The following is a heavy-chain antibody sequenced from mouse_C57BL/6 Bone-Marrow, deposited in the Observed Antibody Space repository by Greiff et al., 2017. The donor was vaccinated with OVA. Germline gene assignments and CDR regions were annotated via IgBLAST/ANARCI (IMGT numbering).Heavy chain of an antibody. CDR3: ARDSSGYVGNYFDY. Sequence: QVQLQQSGAELARPGASVKLSCKASGYTFTSYGISWVKQRTGQGLEWIGEIYPRSGNTYYNEKFKGKATLTADKSSSTAYMELRSLTSEDSAVYFCARDSSGYVGNYFDYWGQGTTLTVSS. CDR2: IYPRSGNT. J-gene: IGHJ2*01. D-gene: IGHD3-2*02. V-gene: IGHV1-81*01. CDR1: GYTFTSYG.